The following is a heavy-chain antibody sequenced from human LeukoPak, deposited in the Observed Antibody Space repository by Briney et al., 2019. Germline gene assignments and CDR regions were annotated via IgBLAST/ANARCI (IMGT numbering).Heavy chain of an antibody. CDR3: ARGGSLRRTVTTLGY. D-gene: IGHD4-17*01. V-gene: IGHV1-8*01. CDR2: MNPNSGNT. Sequence: ASEKVSCKASGYTFTSYDINWVRQATGQGLEWMGWMNPNSGNTGYAQKFQGRATMTRNTSISTAYMELSSLRSEDTAVYYCARGGSLRRTVTTLGYWGQGTLVTVSS. J-gene: IGHJ4*02. CDR1: GYTFTSYD.